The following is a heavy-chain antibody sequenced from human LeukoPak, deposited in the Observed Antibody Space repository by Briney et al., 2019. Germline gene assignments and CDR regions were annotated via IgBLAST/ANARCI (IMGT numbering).Heavy chain of an antibody. CDR2: IHTSGST. Sequence: GGSLRLSCAASGFSVSGNYMSWVRQAPGKGLEWVSFIHTSGSTFYADSVKGRFTISRDNSKNTLYLQMNSLRAEDTAVYYCARGYCSGGSCYAAYWGQGTLVTVSS. V-gene: IGHV3-53*01. D-gene: IGHD2-15*01. J-gene: IGHJ4*02. CDR3: ARGYCSGGSCYAAY. CDR1: GFSVSGNY.